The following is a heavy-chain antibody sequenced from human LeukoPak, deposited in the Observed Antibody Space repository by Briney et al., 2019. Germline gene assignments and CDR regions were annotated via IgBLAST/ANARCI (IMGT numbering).Heavy chain of an antibody. J-gene: IGHJ6*02. D-gene: IGHD2-2*01. V-gene: IGHV1-18*01. CDR2: ISAYNGNT. CDR3: ARACSSTSCLYYYGMDV. Sequence: GASVKVSCKASGGTFSSYAISWVRQAPGQGLEWMGWISAYNGNTNYAQKLQGRVTMTTDTSTSTAYMELRSLRSDDTAVYYCARACSSTSCLYYYGMDVWGQGTTVTVSS. CDR1: GGTFSSYA.